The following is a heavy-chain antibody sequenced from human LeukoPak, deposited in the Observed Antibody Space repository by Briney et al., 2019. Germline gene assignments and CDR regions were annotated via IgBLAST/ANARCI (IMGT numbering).Heavy chain of an antibody. CDR2: IYHSGST. CDR3: ATASDSSGYYPFDY. Sequence: SETLSLTCTVSGGSISSSSYYWGWIRQPPGKGLEWIGSIYHSGSTYYNPSLKSRVTTSVDTSKNQFSLKLSSVTAADTAVYYCATASDSSGYYPFDYWGQGTLVTVSS. V-gene: IGHV4-39*07. J-gene: IGHJ4*02. D-gene: IGHD3-22*01. CDR1: GGSISSSSYY.